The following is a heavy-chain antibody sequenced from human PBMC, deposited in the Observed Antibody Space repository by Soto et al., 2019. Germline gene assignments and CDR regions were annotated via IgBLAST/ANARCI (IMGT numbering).Heavy chain of an antibody. CDR3: ARHQGHYDFWSGYYTVFYGMDV. CDR1: GYSLTSYW. V-gene: IGHV5-51*01. J-gene: IGHJ6*02. Sequence: GESLKISCKGSGYSLTSYWIGWVRQMPGKGLEWMGIIYPGDSDTRYSPSFQGQVTISADKSISTAYLQWSSLKASDTAMYYCARHQGHYDFWSGYYTVFYGMDVWGQGTTVTVSS. D-gene: IGHD3-3*01. CDR2: IYPGDSDT.